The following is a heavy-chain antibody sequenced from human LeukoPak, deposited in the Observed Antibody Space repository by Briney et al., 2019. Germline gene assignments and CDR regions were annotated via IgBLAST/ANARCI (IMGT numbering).Heavy chain of an antibody. Sequence: SVKVSCKASGGTFSSYAISWVRQAPGQGREWMGRIIPILGIANYAQKFQGRVTITADKSTSTAYMELSSLRSEDTAVYYCASLHYYGSGSYYPLDYWGQGTLVTVSS. J-gene: IGHJ4*02. CDR1: GGTFSSYA. V-gene: IGHV1-69*04. CDR2: IIPILGIA. D-gene: IGHD3-10*01. CDR3: ASLHYYGSGSYYPLDY.